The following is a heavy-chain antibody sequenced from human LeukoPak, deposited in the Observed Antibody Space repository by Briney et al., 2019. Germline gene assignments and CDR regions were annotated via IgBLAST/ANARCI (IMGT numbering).Heavy chain of an antibody. CDR2: ISSSSSYI. Sequence: GGSLRLSCAASGFTFSSYSMNWVRQAPGKGLEWVSSISSSSSYIYYADSVKGRFTISRDNAKNSLYLQMNSLRAEDTAVYYCARVSTVTLAFDYWGQGTPVTVSS. J-gene: IGHJ4*02. V-gene: IGHV3-21*01. CDR3: ARVSTVTLAFDY. D-gene: IGHD4-11*01. CDR1: GFTFSSYS.